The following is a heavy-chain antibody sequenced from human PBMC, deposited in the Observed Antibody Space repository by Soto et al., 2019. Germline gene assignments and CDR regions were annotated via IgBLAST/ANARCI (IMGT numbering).Heavy chain of an antibody. J-gene: IGHJ5*02. D-gene: IGHD3-10*01. CDR3: ARESSSMVRGDLDP. Sequence: SETLSLTCAVYGGSFSGYYWSWIRQPPGKGLEWIGEINHSGSTNYNPSLKSRVTISVDTSKNQFSLKLSSVTAADTAVYYCARESSSMVRGDLDPWGQGTLVTVSS. CDR2: INHSGST. V-gene: IGHV4-34*01. CDR1: GGSFSGYY.